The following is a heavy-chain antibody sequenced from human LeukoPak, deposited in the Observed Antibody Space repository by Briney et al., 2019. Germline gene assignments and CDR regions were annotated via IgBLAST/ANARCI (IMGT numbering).Heavy chain of an antibody. Sequence: QPGGSLRLSCAASGFTFSSYAMSWVRQAPGKGLEWVAFIRYDGSNKYYADSVKGRFTISRDNSKNTLYLQMNSLRAEDTAVYYCAKGQGVVIIRDFDYWGQGTLVTVSS. CDR1: GFTFSSYA. CDR3: AKGQGVVIIRDFDY. J-gene: IGHJ4*02. D-gene: IGHD3-3*01. CDR2: IRYDGSNK. V-gene: IGHV3-30*02.